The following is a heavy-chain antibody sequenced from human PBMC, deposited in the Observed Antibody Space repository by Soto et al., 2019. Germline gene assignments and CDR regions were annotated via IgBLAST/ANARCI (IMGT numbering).Heavy chain of an antibody. D-gene: IGHD3-3*01. J-gene: IGHJ5*02. V-gene: IGHV3-33*01. CDR1: GLTFSTYF. CDR2: IWYDGSNK. CDR3: AREITRVAWFEH. Sequence: GVCLRHSCEASGLTFSTYFMHRVRQAPGKGLEWVAVIWYDGSNKYYADSVKGRFTISRDNSKNTLYLQMNSLRAEDTAVYYYAREITRVAWFEHWGQGTRVTVPS.